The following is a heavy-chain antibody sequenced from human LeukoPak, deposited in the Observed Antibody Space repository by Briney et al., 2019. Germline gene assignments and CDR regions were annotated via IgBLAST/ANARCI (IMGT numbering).Heavy chain of an antibody. V-gene: IGHV3-30*03. CDR3: ASSITMVRGVIKF. CDR2: ISYDGSNK. Sequence: PGRSLRLSCAASGFTFSSYGMHWVRQAPGKGLEWVAVISYDGSNKYYADSVKGRFTISRDNSKNTLYLQMNSLRAEDTAVYYCASSITMVRGVIKFWGQGTLVTVSS. D-gene: IGHD3-10*01. J-gene: IGHJ4*02. CDR1: GFTFSSYG.